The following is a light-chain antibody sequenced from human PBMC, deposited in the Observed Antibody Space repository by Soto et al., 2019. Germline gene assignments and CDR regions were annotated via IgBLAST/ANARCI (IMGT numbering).Light chain of an antibody. J-gene: IGLJ1*01. V-gene: IGLV2-14*01. CDR1: SSDVGGSNY. CDR2: DVS. Sequence: QSALTQSASVSGSPGQSLTISCTGTSSDVGGSNYVSWYLQPPGRAPKLIIYDVSNRPSGVSDRFSGSKSGNTASLSISGLQTEDEADYYCSSYTSSGTVFGTGPKVTVL. CDR3: SSYTSSGTV.